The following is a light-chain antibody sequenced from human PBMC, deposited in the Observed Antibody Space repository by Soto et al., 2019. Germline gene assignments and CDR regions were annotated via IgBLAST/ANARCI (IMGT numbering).Light chain of an antibody. V-gene: IGKV3-15*01. CDR3: QQHHKWPPLT. CDR2: GAS. Sequence: EIVMTQSPATLSVSPGERATLSCRASQSVSSNLAWYQQKPGQAPRLLIYGASTRATGIPARFSGSGSGTELALTLSSLESDDVAAYYSQQHHKWPPLTFDQGTKVEIQ. CDR1: QSVSSN. J-gene: IGKJ1*01.